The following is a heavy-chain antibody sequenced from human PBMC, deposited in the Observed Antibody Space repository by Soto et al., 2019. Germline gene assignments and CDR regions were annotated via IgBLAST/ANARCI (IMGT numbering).Heavy chain of an antibody. D-gene: IGHD2-2*01. CDR2: ISAYNGDT. V-gene: IGHV1-18*01. Sequence: QVQLVQSGAEVKKPGASVKVSCKASGYTFTRYGINWVRQAPGQGLEWMGWISAYNGDTDYAQRLQGRVTMTTDTSTRTAYMELRSLRSDDTAVYYCASSSCYLTLCTFDVWGQGTMVTVSS. CDR3: ASSSCYLTLCTFDV. J-gene: IGHJ3*01. CDR1: GYTFTRYG.